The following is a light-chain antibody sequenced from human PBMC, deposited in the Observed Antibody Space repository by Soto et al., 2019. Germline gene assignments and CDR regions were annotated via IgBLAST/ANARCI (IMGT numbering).Light chain of an antibody. CDR2: GAS. Sequence: EIVLTQSPAALSVCPGERATLSCRASQSVSSNLAWYQQKPGQAPRLLIYGASTRATGIPARFSGSGSGTEFTLTISSLQSEDFAVYYCQQYNNWPQTFGQGTKVDI. V-gene: IGKV3-15*01. CDR1: QSVSSN. J-gene: IGKJ1*01. CDR3: QQYNNWPQT.